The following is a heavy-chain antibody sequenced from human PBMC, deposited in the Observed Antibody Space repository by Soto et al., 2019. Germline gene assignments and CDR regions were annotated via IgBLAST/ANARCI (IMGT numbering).Heavy chain of an antibody. CDR2: IYYSGST. V-gene: IGHV4-30-4*01. J-gene: IGHJ6*02. Sequence: PSETLSLTCTVSGGSISSGDYYWSWIRQPPGKGLEWIGYIYYSGSTYYNPSLKSRVTISVDTSKNQFSLKLSSVTAADTAVYYCARDSVAAAGPEWDYYYYYGMDVWGQGTTVTVSS. CDR1: GGSISSGDYY. CDR3: ARDSVAAAGPEWDYYYYYGMDV. D-gene: IGHD6-13*01.